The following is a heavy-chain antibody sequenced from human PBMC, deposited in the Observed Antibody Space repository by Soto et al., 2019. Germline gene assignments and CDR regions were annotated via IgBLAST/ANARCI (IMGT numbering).Heavy chain of an antibody. CDR2: INAGNGNT. Sequence: ASVKVSCKASGYTFTSYAMHWVRQAPGQRLEWMGWINAGNGNTKYSQKFQGRVTITRDTSASTAYMELSSLRSEDTAVYYCARDLVGYDLGYYYYYMDVWGKGTTVTVSS. J-gene: IGHJ6*03. D-gene: IGHD5-12*01. CDR1: GYTFTSYA. CDR3: ARDLVGYDLGYYYYYMDV. V-gene: IGHV1-3*01.